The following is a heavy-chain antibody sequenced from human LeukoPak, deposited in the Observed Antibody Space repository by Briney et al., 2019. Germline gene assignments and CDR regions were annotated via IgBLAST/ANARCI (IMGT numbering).Heavy chain of an antibody. CDR3: ARTFSESYYYYGMDV. V-gene: IGHV4-59*01. Sequence: PSETLSLTCTVFGGSISSYYWSWVRQPPGKGLEWIGYMYYSGRTNYNPSLKSRVTISVDTSKNQFSLKLSSVTAADTAVYYCARTFSESYYYYGMDVWGQGTTVTVSS. D-gene: IGHD1-26*01. CDR2: MYYSGRT. CDR1: GGSISSYY. J-gene: IGHJ6*02.